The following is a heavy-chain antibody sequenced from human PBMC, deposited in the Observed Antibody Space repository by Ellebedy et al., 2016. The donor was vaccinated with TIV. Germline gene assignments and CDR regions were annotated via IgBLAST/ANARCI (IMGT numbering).Heavy chain of an antibody. CDR3: VREADRFKNYYYYMDV. CDR2: MNPNSGDT. CDR1: GYIFTTYD. J-gene: IGHJ6*03. V-gene: IGHV1-8*01. Sequence: ASVKVSXXTSGYIFTTYDIHWVRQATGQGLEWMGWMNPNSGDTGYAQKFQGRVSMTRNTSEDTAYMELRSLRSDDTAVYYCVREADRFKNYYYYMDVWGTGTTVTVSS. D-gene: IGHD1-14*01.